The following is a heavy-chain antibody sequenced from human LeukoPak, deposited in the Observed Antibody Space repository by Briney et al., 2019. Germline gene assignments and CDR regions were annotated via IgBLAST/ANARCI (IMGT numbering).Heavy chain of an antibody. CDR2: IYYSGST. J-gene: IGHJ6*02. CDR3: ARDRRYSGYAPYGMDV. V-gene: IGHV4-39*02. CDR1: GGSISSSSYY. D-gene: IGHD5-12*01. Sequence: PSETLSLTCTVSGGSISSSSYYWGWIRQPPGKGLEWIGSIYYSGSTYYNPSLKSRVTISVDTSKNQFSLKLSSVTAADTAVYCCARDRRYSGYAPYGMDVWGQGTTVTVSS.